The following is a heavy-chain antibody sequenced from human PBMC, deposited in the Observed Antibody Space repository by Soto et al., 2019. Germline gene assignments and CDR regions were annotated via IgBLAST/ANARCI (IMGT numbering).Heavy chain of an antibody. D-gene: IGHD3-22*01. CDR3: ARDNTAAQYYYDSSGYLT. CDR1: GYTFTIYG. Sequence: SVKVSCKASGYTFTIYGISCLRQAPGQGPEWMGWISAYNGNTNYAQKLQGRVTMTTDTSTSTAYMELRSLRSDDTAVYYCARDNTAAQYYYDSSGYLTWGQGTLVTVSS. CDR2: ISAYNGNT. J-gene: IGHJ5*02. V-gene: IGHV1-18*01.